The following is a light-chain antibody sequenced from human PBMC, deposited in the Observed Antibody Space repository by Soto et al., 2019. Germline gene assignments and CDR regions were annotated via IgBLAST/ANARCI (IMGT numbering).Light chain of an antibody. CDR1: QSVSSSY. V-gene: IGKV3-20*01. J-gene: IGKJ1*01. Sequence: EIVMTQSPVTLSVSPGERATLSCRASQSVSSSYLAWYQQKPGQAPRLLIYGASSRATGIPDRFSGSGSGTDFTLTISRLESEDFAVYYCQQYGSSPRTFGQGTKVDIK. CDR2: GAS. CDR3: QQYGSSPRT.